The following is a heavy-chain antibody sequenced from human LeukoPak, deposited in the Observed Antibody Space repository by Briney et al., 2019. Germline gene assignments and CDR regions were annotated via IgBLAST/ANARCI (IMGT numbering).Heavy chain of an antibody. CDR2: IYHRGST. CDR1: GGSFSDYY. V-gene: IGHV4-34*01. CDR3: ARDIWGLPPDY. Sequence: SETLSLTCAVYGGSFSDYYWGWIRQPPGKGLEWIGNIYHRGSTYYNPSLRSRVTISVDTSKNQFSLKLSSVTAADTAVYYCARDIWGLPPDYWGQGTLVTVTS. J-gene: IGHJ4*02. D-gene: IGHD7-27*01.